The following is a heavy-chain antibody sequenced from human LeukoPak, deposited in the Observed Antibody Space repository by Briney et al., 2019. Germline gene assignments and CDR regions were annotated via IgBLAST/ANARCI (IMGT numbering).Heavy chain of an antibody. J-gene: IGHJ4*02. V-gene: IGHV3-7*01. Sequence: GGSLRLSCAASGFTFSSYWMSWVRQAPGKGLEGVANIKQDGSEEYYVDSLKGRFTISRDNAKNSLYLQIHSLRAEDTAVYYCARENSGTFSLDYWGQGTLVTVSS. CDR1: GFTFSSYW. CDR3: ARENSGTFSLDY. CDR2: IKQDGSEE. D-gene: IGHD1-26*01.